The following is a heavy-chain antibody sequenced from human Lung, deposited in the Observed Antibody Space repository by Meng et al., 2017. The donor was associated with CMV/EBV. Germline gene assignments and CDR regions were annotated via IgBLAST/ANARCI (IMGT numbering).Heavy chain of an antibody. V-gene: IGHV3-53*01. CDR2: IYSGGGT. J-gene: IGHJ6*02. Sequence: GGSLRLSCAASGFTVSSNSMNWVRQAPGKGLEWVSLIYSGGGTYYADSVKGRFTISRDNFKNTLYLQMNSLRAEDTAVYYCARVLTAHHYYGMDVWGQGHXVTV. CDR1: GFTVSSNS. D-gene: IGHD5-18*01. CDR3: ARVLTAHHYYGMDV.